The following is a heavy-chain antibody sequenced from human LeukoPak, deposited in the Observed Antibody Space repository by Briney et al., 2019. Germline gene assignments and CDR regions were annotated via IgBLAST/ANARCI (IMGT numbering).Heavy chain of an antibody. V-gene: IGHV5-51*01. CDR1: GYSFTSNW. Sequence: GESLKISCKASGYSFTSNWSGWLGRLPGKGREWMGIIFPDDADTRYNPSFQGQVSTSADKSISTAYIQWSSLTVSDNAMYYCAGHGADYFWSSYYTGGSFVGAFDVWGQGTMVTVSS. CDR2: IFPDDADT. CDR3: AGHGADYFWSSYYTGGSFVGAFDV. J-gene: IGHJ3*01. D-gene: IGHD3-3*01.